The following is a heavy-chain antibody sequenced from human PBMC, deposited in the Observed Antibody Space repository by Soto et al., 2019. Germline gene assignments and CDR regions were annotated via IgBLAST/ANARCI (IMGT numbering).Heavy chain of an antibody. J-gene: IGHJ4*02. CDR2: IYYSGNT. CDR3: ARAVGGGSYWEFDS. D-gene: IGHD1-26*01. V-gene: IGHV4-59*01. Sequence: SETLSLTCTVSGGSISNYYWSWIRQPPGKGLEWIGSIYYSGNTNYNPSLKSRVTISVDTSKNQFSLRLSSVASADTAVYYCARAVGGGSYWEFDSWGQGTLVTVSS. CDR1: GGSISNYY.